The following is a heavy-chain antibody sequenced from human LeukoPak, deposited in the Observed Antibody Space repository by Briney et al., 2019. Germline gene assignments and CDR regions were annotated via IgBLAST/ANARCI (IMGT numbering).Heavy chain of an antibody. CDR2: VIGSGGAT. V-gene: IGHV3-23*01. CDR1: GFTFDRYA. CDR3: AKGVFYFDREEYFPH. Sequence: PGGSLRLSCAAFGFTFDRYAMNWVRQAPGKGLEWVAVVIGSGGATYYADAVKGRFTISRDNSKNTLYLQMNSLRAEDTAVYFCAKGVFYFDREEYFPHWARGTLATVSS. D-gene: IGHD3-22*01. J-gene: IGHJ1*01.